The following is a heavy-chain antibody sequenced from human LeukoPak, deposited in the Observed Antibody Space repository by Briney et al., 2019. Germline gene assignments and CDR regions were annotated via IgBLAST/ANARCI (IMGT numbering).Heavy chain of an antibody. D-gene: IGHD6-13*01. J-gene: IGHJ4*02. Sequence: SGGSLRLSCAASGFTFSTYWMSWVRQAPGKGLEWVPNIKQDGSEKNYVDSVKGRFTISRDNAENSLYLQMNSLRAEDTAVYYCARGLLAAAGIDYWGQGALVTVSS. V-gene: IGHV3-7*04. CDR3: ARGLLAAAGIDY. CDR1: GFTFSTYW. CDR2: IKQDGSEK.